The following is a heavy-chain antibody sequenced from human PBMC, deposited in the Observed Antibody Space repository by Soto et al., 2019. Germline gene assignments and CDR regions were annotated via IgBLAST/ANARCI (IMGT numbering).Heavy chain of an antibody. CDR3: ARLEHNFGPHDY. CDR2: ISVHNGYT. CDR1: GYTFSSYG. Sequence: QVQLAQSGAEVKKPGASVTVSCKASGYTFSSYGISWVRQAPGQGLEWVGWISVHNGYTKYATELQGRVTMTTDTSISTAYRELRSLRSDDSAVYYCARLEHNFGPHDYWGQGTLVTVTS. V-gene: IGHV1-18*01. D-gene: IGHD1-1*01. J-gene: IGHJ4*02.